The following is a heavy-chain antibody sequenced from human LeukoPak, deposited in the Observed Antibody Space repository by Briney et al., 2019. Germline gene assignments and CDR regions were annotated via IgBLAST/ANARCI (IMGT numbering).Heavy chain of an antibody. CDR2: IYSSGSA. J-gene: IGHJ5*02. D-gene: IGHD3-10*01. CDR3: AREAYGSTGFDP. V-gene: IGHV4-61*01. Sequence: SETLSLTCTVSGASVTSGIYYWSWIRQPPGKGLEWIGYIYSSGSAKYNPSLKSRVTISIDTSKNQFSLKLTSVTAADTAVYYCAREAYGSTGFDPWGQGTLVTVSS. CDR1: GASVTSGIYY.